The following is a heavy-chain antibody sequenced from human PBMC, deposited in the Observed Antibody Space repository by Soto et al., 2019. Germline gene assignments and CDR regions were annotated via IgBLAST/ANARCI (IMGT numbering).Heavy chain of an antibody. CDR3: ARAGYCGPGCYYYFDY. CDR1: GFTFGSYW. J-gene: IGHJ4*02. D-gene: IGHD2-21*02. CDR2: IKPDGSAT. Sequence: EVQLVESGGGLVQPGGSLRLSCAVSGFTFGSYWMNWVRLIPGKGLGWVAYIKPDGSATYYVDFVKGRFTISRDNAKNSLYLQMNSLRVEDTSVYYCARAGYCGPGCYYYFDYWGQGTLVTVSS. V-gene: IGHV3-7*01.